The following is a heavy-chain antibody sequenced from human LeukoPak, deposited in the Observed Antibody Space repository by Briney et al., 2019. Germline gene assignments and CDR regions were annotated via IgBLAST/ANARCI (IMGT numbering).Heavy chain of an antibody. CDR2: IYYSGST. Sequence: SETLSLTCTVPGFSISSGYYWGWIRQPPGKGLEWIGSIYYSGSTYYNPSLKSRVTISVDTSKNQFSLKLSSVTAADTAVYYCARDRGSKITMVRGTLDYWGQGTLVTVSS. V-gene: IGHV4-38-2*02. D-gene: IGHD3-10*01. CDR3: ARDRGSKITMVRGTLDY. CDR1: GFSISSGYY. J-gene: IGHJ4*02.